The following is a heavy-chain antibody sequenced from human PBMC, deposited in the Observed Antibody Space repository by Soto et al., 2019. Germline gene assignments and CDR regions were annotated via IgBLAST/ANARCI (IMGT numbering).Heavy chain of an antibody. D-gene: IGHD4-17*01. CDR3: ARHGNTVTTGYYYGMDV. CDR1: GGSISSGTFS. V-gene: IGHV4-30-2*03. CDR2: IYYTGGT. Sequence: SETLSLTCGVSGGSISSGTFSWTWIRQPPGKGLEFIGSIYYTGGTYYNPSLKSRVTISVDTSKNQFSLKLSSVTATDTAVYYCARHGNTVTTGYYYGMDVWGQGTTVTVSS. J-gene: IGHJ6*02.